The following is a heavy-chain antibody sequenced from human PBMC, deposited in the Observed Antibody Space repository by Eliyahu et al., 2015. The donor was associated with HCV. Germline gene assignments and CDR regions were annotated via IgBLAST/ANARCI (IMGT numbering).Heavy chain of an antibody. CDR1: GFXFSXYX. J-gene: IGHJ6*02. Sequence: QLXLVESGGGVVQSGGSLRXXXSASGFXFSXYXMHWVRQAPGKGLGWVAVISYDGSNKYYADSVKGRFTISRDSSKNTLYVQMNSLRAEDTALYYCAKGVSIGYYYGMDVWGQGTTVTVSS. CDR2: ISYDGSNK. V-gene: IGHV3-30*18. CDR3: AKGVSIGYYYGMDV. D-gene: IGHD3-3*01.